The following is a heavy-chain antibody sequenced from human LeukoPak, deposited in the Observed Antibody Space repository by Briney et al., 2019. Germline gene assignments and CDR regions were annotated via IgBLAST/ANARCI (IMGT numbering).Heavy chain of an antibody. CDR3: AREVKQWLVAY. V-gene: IGHV4-39*07. J-gene: IGHJ4*02. D-gene: IGHD6-19*01. CDR2: IYYSGST. CDR1: GGSISSSSYY. Sequence: SETLSLTCTVSGGSISSSSYYWGWIRQPPGKGLEWIGSIYYSGSTYYNLSLKSRVTISVDTSKNQFSLKLSSVTAADTAVYYCAREVKQWLVAYWGQGTLVTVSS.